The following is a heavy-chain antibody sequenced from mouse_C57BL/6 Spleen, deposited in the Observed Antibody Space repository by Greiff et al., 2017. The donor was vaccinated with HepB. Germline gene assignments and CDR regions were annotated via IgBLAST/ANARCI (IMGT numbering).Heavy chain of an antibody. J-gene: IGHJ3*01. CDR1: GFNIKDDY. Sequence: EVQLQESGAELVRPGASVKLSCTASGFNIKDDYMHWVKQRPEQGLEWIGWIDPENGDTEYASKFQGKATITADTSSNTAYLQLSSLTSEDTAVYYCTTWGLWAYWGQGTLVTVSA. V-gene: IGHV14-4*01. D-gene: IGHD1-1*02. CDR2: IDPENGDT. CDR3: TTWGLWAY.